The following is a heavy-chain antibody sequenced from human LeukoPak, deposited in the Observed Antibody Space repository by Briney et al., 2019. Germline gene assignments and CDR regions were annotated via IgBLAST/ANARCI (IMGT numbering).Heavy chain of an antibody. D-gene: IGHD5-18*01. CDR2: IYYSGST. J-gene: IGHJ4*02. V-gene: IGHV4-39*01. CDR3: ARLRHSYGSPYYFDY. Sequence: PSETLSLTCTVSGGSIGSSTYYWGWIRQPPGKGLELSGTIYYSGSTYYNPTLKSRVTISLDTSKNHFSLKLSSVTAADTAVYYCARLRHSYGSPYYFDYWGQGTLVTVSS. CDR1: GGSIGSSTYY.